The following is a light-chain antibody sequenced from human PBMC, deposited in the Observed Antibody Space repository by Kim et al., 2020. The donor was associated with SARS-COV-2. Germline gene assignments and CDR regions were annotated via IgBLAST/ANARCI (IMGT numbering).Light chain of an antibody. J-gene: IGLJ3*02. CDR3: QAWDSSTAV. Sequence: SVSTEQTAIITCSGSKLGDNYAYWYQKKPGHSPVLVIYKHTKRPSGISQRFSGSSSGNTATLTISRAQTMDEADYYCQAWDSSTAVFGGGTKLTVL. CDR1: KLGDNY. V-gene: IGLV3-1*01. CDR2: KHT.